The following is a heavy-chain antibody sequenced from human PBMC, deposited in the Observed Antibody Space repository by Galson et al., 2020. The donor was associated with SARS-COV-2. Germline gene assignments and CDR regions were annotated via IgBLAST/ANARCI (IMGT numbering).Heavy chain of an antibody. CDR1: GDSISSHF. Sequence: SETLSLTCTVSGDSISSHFWSWIRRPPGKGLECIGYIYYSGSTNYNPSLKSRVTMSVDTSKNQFSLKLSSVTAADTAVYYCARAPDYFGYFDYWGQGTLVTVSS. D-gene: IGHD3-10*01. J-gene: IGHJ4*02. V-gene: IGHV4-59*11. CDR3: ARAPDYFGYFDY. CDR2: IYYSGST.